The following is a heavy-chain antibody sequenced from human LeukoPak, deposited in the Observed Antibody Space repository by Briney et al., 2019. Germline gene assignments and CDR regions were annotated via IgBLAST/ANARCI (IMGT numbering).Heavy chain of an antibody. CDR2: IYYSGST. CDR3: ARESSGVGNFDY. V-gene: IGHV4-59*01. CDR1: GGSISSYY. J-gene: IGHJ4*02. Sequence: SETLSLTCTVSGGSISSYYWSWIRQPPGKGLEWIGYIYYSGSTNYNPSLKSRVTISVDTSKNQFSLKLSSVTAADTAVYYCARESSGVGNFDYWGQGTLVTVSS. D-gene: IGHD3-16*01.